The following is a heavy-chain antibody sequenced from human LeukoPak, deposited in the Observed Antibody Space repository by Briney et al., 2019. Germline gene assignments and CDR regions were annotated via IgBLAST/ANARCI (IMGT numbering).Heavy chain of an antibody. Sequence: SGPTLVNPTQTLTLTCTFSGFSLSTRGVGVGWIRQPPGKALEWLALIYWNDDKRYSPSLKSRLTITKDTSKNQVVLTMTNMDPVDTATYYCALCALVGAMENWFDPWGQGTLVTVSS. CDR2: IYWNDDK. CDR1: GFSLSTRGVG. D-gene: IGHD1-26*01. CDR3: ALCALVGAMENWFDP. V-gene: IGHV2-5*01. J-gene: IGHJ5*02.